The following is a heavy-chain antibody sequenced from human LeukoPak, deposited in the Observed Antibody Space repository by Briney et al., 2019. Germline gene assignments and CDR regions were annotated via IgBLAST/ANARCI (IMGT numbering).Heavy chain of an antibody. CDR2: IYYSGGS. D-gene: IGHD6-13*01. V-gene: IGHV4-39*01. J-gene: IGHJ4*02. CDR3: ARHGSIATGAFTY. CDR1: GGSIGRSSYY. Sequence: KPSETLSLTCSVSGGSIGRSSYYWGWTRQPPGKGLEWIGSIYYSGGSYYNPSLKSRVTISVDTSRNQFSLKLGSVTAADTAVYYCARHGSIATGAFTYWGQGTLVTVSS.